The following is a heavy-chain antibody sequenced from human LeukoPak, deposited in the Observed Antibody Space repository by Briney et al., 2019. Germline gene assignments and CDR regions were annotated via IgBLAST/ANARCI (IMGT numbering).Heavy chain of an antibody. D-gene: IGHD2-21*02. CDR1: GDSVSSPSAA. CDR2: TYYRSKWHY. CDR3: SAEFDY. V-gene: IGHV6-1*01. J-gene: IGHJ4*02. Sequence: SQTLSLTCAISGDSVSSPSAAWNWLRQSPSGGLEWLGRTYYRSKWHYDYRGSVRSRISINPETPKNQFSLHLNSREVAYCGDDCYSAEFDYWGQGILVTVSS.